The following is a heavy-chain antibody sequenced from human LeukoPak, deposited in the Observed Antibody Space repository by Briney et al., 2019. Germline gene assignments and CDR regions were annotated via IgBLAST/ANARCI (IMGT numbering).Heavy chain of an antibody. CDR2: INPSGGST. J-gene: IGHJ4*02. V-gene: IGHV1-46*01. D-gene: IGHD1-26*01. CDR3: ARAEGGYWNY. CDR1: GYTLTELS. Sequence: GASVKVSCKVSGYTLTELSMHWVRQAPGQGLEWMGIINPSGGSTSYAQKFQGRVTMTRDTSTSTVYMELSSLRSEDTAVYYCARAEGGYWNYWGQGTLVTVSS.